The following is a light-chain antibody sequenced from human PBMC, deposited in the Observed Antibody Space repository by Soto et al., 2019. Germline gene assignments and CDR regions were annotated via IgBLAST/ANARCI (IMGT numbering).Light chain of an antibody. CDR2: DVT. CDR1: NSDVGSYNL. J-gene: IGLJ1*01. CDR3: GSITRSSTSV. V-gene: IGLV2-14*02. Sequence: QSALTQPASMSGSPGQSITIFCAGTNSDVGSYNLVSWYQHQPGKAPKLIIYDVTKRPSGVSNRFSGSKSGNTASLTISGIQAEDEGDYYCGSITRSSTSVFGTGTKLTVL.